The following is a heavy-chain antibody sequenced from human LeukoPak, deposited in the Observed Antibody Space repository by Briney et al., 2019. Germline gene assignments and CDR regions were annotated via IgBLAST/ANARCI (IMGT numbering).Heavy chain of an antibody. CDR2: ISWNSGSI. V-gene: IGHV3-9*01. CDR1: GFTLDDYA. D-gene: IGHD6-19*01. Sequence: PGGSLRLSCAASGFTLDDYAMHWVRQAPGKGLEWVSGISWNSGSIGYADSVKGRFTISRDNAKNSLYLQMNSLRAEDTALYYCAKDRYEQWLVFDYWGQGTLVTVSS. J-gene: IGHJ4*02. CDR3: AKDRYEQWLVFDY.